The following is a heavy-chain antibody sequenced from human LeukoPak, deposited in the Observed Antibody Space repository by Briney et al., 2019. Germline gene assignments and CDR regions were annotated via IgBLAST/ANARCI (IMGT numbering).Heavy chain of an antibody. V-gene: IGHV1-18*01. Sequence: EASVKVSCKASGYTFTSYGISWVRQAPGQGLEWMGWISAYNGNTNYAQKLQGRVTMTTDTSTSTAYMELRSVRSDDTAVYYCARLRSMGYYYGMDVWGQGTTVTVSS. CDR3: ARLRSMGYYYGMDV. CDR1: GYTFTSYG. D-gene: IGHD2/OR15-2a*01. J-gene: IGHJ6*02. CDR2: ISAYNGNT.